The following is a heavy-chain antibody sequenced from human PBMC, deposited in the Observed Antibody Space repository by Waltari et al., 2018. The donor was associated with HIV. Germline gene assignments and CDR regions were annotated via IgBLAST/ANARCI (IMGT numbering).Heavy chain of an antibody. V-gene: IGHV3-23*01. D-gene: IGHD1-1*01. CDR2: ISATGGAT. Sequence: EVQLLESGGGLVQPGGSLRLSCAASGFTFDDYAMSWVRHTPDEGLQWVSTISATGGATYYADSVRGRFSVSRDNPKNTLYLQLDSLSVEDTALYYCVRRDAYKLVYWGQGTLVTVSS. CDR1: GFTFDDYA. J-gene: IGHJ4*02. CDR3: VRRDAYKLVY.